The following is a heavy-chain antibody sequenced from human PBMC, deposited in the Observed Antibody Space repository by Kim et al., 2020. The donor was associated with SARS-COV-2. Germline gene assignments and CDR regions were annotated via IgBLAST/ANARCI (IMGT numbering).Heavy chain of an antibody. V-gene: IGHV3-30*03. CDR3: ARGNYYESMTLSDYYNGMDV. Sequence: GGSLRLSCTASGLNFDNSAMNWVRQTPGKGLEWVAVISFDGSKNEYEDLEKGRFTISRDNSKTTLYLEMNRLRVEDTALYYCARGNYYESMTLSDYYNGMDVWGQGTTVTVSS. J-gene: IGHJ6*02. CDR1: GLNFDNSA. D-gene: IGHD1-7*01. CDR2: ISFDGSKN.